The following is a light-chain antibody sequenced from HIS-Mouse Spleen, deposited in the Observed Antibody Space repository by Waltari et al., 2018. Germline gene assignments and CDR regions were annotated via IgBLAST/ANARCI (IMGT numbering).Light chain of an antibody. J-gene: IGLJ2*01. CDR2: DVS. CDR3: SSDTSSSFNVV. V-gene: IGLV2-14*03. CDR1: SSDVGGYNY. Sequence: QSALTQPASVSGSPGQSITISCTGTSSDVGGYNYVSWYQQHPGKAPKLMIYDVSNRPSGVSNRVSGSKSGNTASLTISGLQAEDEADYYCSSDTSSSFNVVFGGGTKLTVL.